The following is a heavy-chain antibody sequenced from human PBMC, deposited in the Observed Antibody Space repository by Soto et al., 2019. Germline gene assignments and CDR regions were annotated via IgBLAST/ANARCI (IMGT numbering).Heavy chain of an antibody. V-gene: IGHV4-39*01. J-gene: IGHJ4*02. Sequence: SETLSLTCTVSDGSISTSSYYWGWIRQSPGKGLEWIGTIFHTGRAYYNPSLESRVSLSVDTSKNQFSLHLTSVSAADTAVYYCTRHHPHHYDSSGYFDYWGQGTLVTVSS. CDR2: IFHTGRA. D-gene: IGHD3-22*01. CDR1: DGSISTSSYY. CDR3: TRHHPHHYDSSGYFDY.